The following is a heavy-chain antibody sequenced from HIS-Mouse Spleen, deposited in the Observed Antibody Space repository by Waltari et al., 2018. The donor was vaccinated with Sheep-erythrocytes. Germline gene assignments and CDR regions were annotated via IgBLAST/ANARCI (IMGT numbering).Heavy chain of an antibody. D-gene: IGHD1-26*01. Sequence: QVQLQQWGAGLLKPSETLSLTCAVYGGSFSGYYWSWIRQPPGKGLEWMGEINHSGSTNSNPAAKSRFTISVDTSNNLFSLKLSSVTAADTAVYYCAGEAHSGATTYPNWFDPWGQGTLVTVSS. CDR1: GGSFSGYY. V-gene: IGHV4-34*01. CDR3: AGEAHSGATTYPNWFDP. J-gene: IGHJ5*02. CDR2: INHSGST.